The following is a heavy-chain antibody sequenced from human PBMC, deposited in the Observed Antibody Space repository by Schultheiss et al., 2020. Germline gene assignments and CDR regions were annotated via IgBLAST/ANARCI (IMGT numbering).Heavy chain of an antibody. Sequence: GGSLRLSCAASGFTFSSYWMHWVRQAPGKGLVWVSRINSDGSSTSYADSVKGRFTISRDNSKNTLYLQMNSLRAEDTAVYYCAKALYCSGGSCLYYYYYYGMVVWGQGTTVT. V-gene: IGHV3-74*01. CDR3: AKALYCSGGSCLYYYYYYGMVV. CDR1: GFTFSSYW. CDR2: INSDGSST. D-gene: IGHD2-15*01. J-gene: IGHJ6*02.